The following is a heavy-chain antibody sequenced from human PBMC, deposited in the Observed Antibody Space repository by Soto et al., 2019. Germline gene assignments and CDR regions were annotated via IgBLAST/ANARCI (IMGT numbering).Heavy chain of an antibody. CDR3: ARFWANYYYCYMDV. CDR1: GGSISSYY. J-gene: IGHJ6*03. D-gene: IGHD3-16*01. CDR2: IYYSGST. V-gene: IGHV4-59*08. Sequence: PSETLSLTCTVSGGSISSYYWSWIRQPPGKGLEWIGYIYYSGSTNYNPSLKSRVTISVDTSKNQFSLKLSSVTAADTAVYYCARFWANYYYCYMDVWGKGTTVTVSS.